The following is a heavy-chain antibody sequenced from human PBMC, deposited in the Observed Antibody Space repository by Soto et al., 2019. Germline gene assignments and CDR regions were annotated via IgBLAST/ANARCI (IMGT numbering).Heavy chain of an antibody. CDR1: GFTFSSYW. CDR3: ARAHDLSGYGDYFDY. CDR2: IKQDGSEK. Sequence: GGSLRLSCAASGFTFSSYWMSWVRQAPGKGLEWVANIKQDGSEKYYVDSVKGRFTISRDNAKNSLYLQMNSLRAEDTAVYYCARAHDLSGYGDYFDYWGQGTLVTVSS. J-gene: IGHJ4*02. D-gene: IGHD3-10*01. V-gene: IGHV3-7*01.